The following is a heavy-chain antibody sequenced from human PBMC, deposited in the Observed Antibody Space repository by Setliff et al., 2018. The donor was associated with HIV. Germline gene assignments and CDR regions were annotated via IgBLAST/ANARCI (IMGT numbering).Heavy chain of an antibody. D-gene: IGHD3-10*01. CDR2: VDPKNGKT. J-gene: IGHJ4*02. CDR3: ATLDYYGSQTYNLALHY. V-gene: IGHV1-69-2*01. CDR1: GYTFTDYY. Sequence: GASVKVSCKASGYTFTDYYMHWVQHAPGKGLEWMGRVDPKNGKTLYAENLRGRITITADTSTDTAYMELNSLRSEAPAMYYCATLDYYGSQTYNLALHYWGQGTLVTVSS.